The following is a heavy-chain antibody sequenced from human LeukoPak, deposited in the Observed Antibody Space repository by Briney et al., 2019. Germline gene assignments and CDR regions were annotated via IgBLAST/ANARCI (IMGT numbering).Heavy chain of an antibody. Sequence: RRASVKVSCKASGYTFTGYYMHWVRQAPGQGLEWMGWINPNSGGTNYAQKFQGRVTMTRDTSISTAYMELSRLRTDDTAVYYCARDGVVVVPAAILTAFDIWGQGTMVTVSS. D-gene: IGHD2-2*01. V-gene: IGHV1-2*02. J-gene: IGHJ3*02. CDR1: GYTFTGYY. CDR2: INPNSGGT. CDR3: ARDGVVVVPAAILTAFDI.